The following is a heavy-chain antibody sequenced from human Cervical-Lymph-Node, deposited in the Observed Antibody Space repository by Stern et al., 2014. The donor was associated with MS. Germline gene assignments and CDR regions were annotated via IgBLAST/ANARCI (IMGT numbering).Heavy chain of an antibody. CDR1: GYTFTTHY. J-gene: IGHJ4*02. V-gene: IGHV1-46*01. Sequence: VQLVESGAEANKPGASGQVSCKASGYTFTTHYLHWVRQAPGQGLEWMGLINPSSNVATYAQKFQGRLTVTADTSTNTVYMELTGLRSEDTAIYYCARRGIIASGLDYWGQGTLVTVSS. D-gene: IGHD2-15*01. CDR3: ARRGIIASGLDY. CDR2: INPSSNVA.